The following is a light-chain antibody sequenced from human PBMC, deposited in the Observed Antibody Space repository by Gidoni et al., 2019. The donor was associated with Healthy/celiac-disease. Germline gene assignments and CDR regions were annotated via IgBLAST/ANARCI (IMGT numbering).Light chain of an antibody. CDR3: QQFNSYPPFT. V-gene: IGKV1-9*01. Sequence: DIQLTQSPSFLSASVGDRVTITCRASQGISSYLAWYQQKPGKAPKHLIYTASTLQSGVSSRFSGSGSGTEFTLTISSLQPEDFATYYCQQFNSYPPFTFGPGTKVDIK. J-gene: IGKJ3*01. CDR1: QGISSY. CDR2: TAS.